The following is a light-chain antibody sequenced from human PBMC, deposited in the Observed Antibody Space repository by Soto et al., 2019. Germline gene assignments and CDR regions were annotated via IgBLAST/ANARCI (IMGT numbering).Light chain of an antibody. CDR3: SSYTTSSTLV. CDR2: DVI. V-gene: IGLV2-14*03. J-gene: IGLJ2*01. CDR1: SSDVGGFNY. Sequence: QSALTQPASVSGSPGQSITISCTGTSSDVGGFNYVSWYQQHPGKAPKLMIYDVINRPSGVPHRFFGSKSDNTASLTISGLQAEDEADYYCSSYTTSSTLVFGGGIKVTVL.